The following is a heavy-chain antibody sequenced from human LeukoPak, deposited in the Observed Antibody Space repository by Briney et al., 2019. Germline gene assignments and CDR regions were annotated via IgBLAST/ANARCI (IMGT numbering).Heavy chain of an antibody. Sequence: ASVKVSCEASGYTFTSYGISWVRQAPGQGLEWMGWISAYNGNADYAQKFQGRVTMTRNTSISTAYMELSSLRSEDTAVYYCARGRGSSWVYYYYGMDVWGQGTTVTVSS. CDR3: ARGRGSSWVYYYYGMDV. CDR2: ISAYNGNA. CDR1: GYTFTSYG. V-gene: IGHV1-18*01. D-gene: IGHD6-13*01. J-gene: IGHJ6*02.